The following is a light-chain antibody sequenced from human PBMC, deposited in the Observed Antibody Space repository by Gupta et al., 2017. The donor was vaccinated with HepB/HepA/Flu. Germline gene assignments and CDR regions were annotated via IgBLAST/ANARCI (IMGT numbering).Light chain of an antibody. J-gene: IGLJ2*01. CDR2: DVS. CDR1: SSDVGGYNY. CDR3: SSYTSSSTNVV. V-gene: IGLV2-14*01. Sequence: QSALTQPASVSGSPGQSITISCPGTSSDVGGYNYVSWYQQHPGKAPKLMIYDVSNRPSGVSNRFSGSKSGNTASLTISGLQAEDEADYDCSSYTSSSTNVVFGGGTKLTVL.